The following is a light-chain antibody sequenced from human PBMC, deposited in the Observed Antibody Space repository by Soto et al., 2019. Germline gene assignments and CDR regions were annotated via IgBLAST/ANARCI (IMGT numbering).Light chain of an antibody. J-gene: IGKJ5*01. CDR1: QSVSSVY. CDR2: GAS. V-gene: IGKV3-20*01. CDR3: QQYNNWPQHT. Sequence: EVVLTQSPGTLSLSPGERATLSCRTSQSVSSVYLAWYQQRPGQAPSLLMYGASSRATGTPERFSGSGSGTDFTLTISSLQSEDFSVYYCQQYNNWPQHTFGQGTRLEIK.